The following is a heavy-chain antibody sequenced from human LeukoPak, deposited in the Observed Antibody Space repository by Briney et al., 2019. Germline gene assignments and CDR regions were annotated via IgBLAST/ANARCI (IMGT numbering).Heavy chain of an antibody. Sequence: PGGSLRLSCAASGFTFSSYGMSWVRQAPGKGLEWVSAISGSGGSTYYADSVKGRFTISRDNSKNTLYLQMNSLRAEDTAVYYCARDLDSSGWYTVGWFDPWGQGTLVTVSS. V-gene: IGHV3-23*01. J-gene: IGHJ5*02. CDR3: ARDLDSSGWYTVGWFDP. CDR2: ISGSGGST. D-gene: IGHD6-19*01. CDR1: GFTFSSYG.